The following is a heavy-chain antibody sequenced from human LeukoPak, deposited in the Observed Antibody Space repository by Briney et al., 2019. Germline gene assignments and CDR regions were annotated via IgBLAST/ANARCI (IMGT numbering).Heavy chain of an antibody. CDR2: IYTSGST. CDR1: GGSISSYY. V-gene: IGHV4-4*09. Sequence: SETLSLTCTVAGGSISSYYWSWIRQPPGKGLEWIGYIYTSGSTNYNPSLKSRVTISVDTSKNQFSLKLSSVTDADTAVYYCARAYLSGYCSSTSCYNAGYYFDYWGQGTLVTVSS. J-gene: IGHJ4*02. D-gene: IGHD2-2*02. CDR3: ARAYLSGYCSSTSCYNAGYYFDY.